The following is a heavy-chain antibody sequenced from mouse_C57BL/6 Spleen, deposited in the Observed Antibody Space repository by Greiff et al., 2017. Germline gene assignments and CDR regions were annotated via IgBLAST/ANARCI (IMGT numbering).Heavy chain of an antibody. Sequence: QVQLQQSGAELARPGASVKMSCKASGYTFTSYTMHWVKQRPGQGLEWIGYINPSSGYTKYNQKFKDKATLTADKSSSTAYMQLSSLTSEDSAVYYCARREGTGPFAYWGQGTLVTVSA. CDR2: INPSSGYT. CDR1: GYTFTSYT. D-gene: IGHD4-1*01. V-gene: IGHV1-4*01. CDR3: ARREGTGPFAY. J-gene: IGHJ3*01.